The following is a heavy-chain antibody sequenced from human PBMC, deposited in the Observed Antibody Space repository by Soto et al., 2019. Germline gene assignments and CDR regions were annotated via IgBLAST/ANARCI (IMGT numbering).Heavy chain of an antibody. D-gene: IGHD3-16*01. CDR2: ISFDGSRT. Sequence: GGSLRLSCAASGFTFSDYGMHWVRQAPGKGPEWVAVISFDGSRTYYADSVEGRFTISRDESKDTLYLQMNSLKIEDTAVYYCAKGRAYSYGLGLFDQWGQGTPVTVPS. J-gene: IGHJ4*02. V-gene: IGHV3-30*18. CDR1: GFTFSDYG. CDR3: AKGRAYSYGLGLFDQ.